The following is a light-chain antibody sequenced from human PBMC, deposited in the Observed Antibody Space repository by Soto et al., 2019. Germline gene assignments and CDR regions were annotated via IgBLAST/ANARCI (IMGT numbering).Light chain of an antibody. CDR1: TSNIGAGYD. V-gene: IGLV1-40*01. Sequence: QSVLTQPPSVSGAPGQRVTISCTGTTSNIGAGYDVHWYQHLPGTVPKVLIHGNTNRPSGVPDRFSGSKSGTSASLAITGLQVEDEADYYCQSYDSSLSGVVFGGGTKVTVL. J-gene: IGLJ2*01. CDR2: GNT. CDR3: QSYDSSLSGVV.